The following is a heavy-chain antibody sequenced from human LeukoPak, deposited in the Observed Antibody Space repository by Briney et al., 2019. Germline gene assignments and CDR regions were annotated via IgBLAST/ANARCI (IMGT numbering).Heavy chain of an antibody. CDR2: VRPSGITT. J-gene: IGHJ4*02. V-gene: IGHV1-46*01. CDR3: TRDNSYWSFDY. D-gene: IGHD3-10*01. Sequence: ASVKVSCKASGYTFTTDYLHWVRQAPGRALEWIGVVRPSGITTTYAQNFQGRVTMTRDTSTNTVYMELRSLASDDTAVYYCTRDNSYWSFDYWGQGTLVTVSS. CDR1: GYTFTTDY.